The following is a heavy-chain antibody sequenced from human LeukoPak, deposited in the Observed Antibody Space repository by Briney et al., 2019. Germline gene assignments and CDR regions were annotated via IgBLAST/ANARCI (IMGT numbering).Heavy chain of an antibody. CDR3: AKADGPLWFGELFDY. CDR1: GFTFDDYA. J-gene: IGHJ4*02. CDR2: IRWNSGSI. Sequence: GGSLRLSCAASGFTFDDYAMHWVRQAPGKGLEWVSGIRWNSGSIGYADSVKGRFTISRDNAKNSLYLQMNSLRAEDMDLYYCAKADGPLWFGELFDYWGQGTLVTVSS. V-gene: IGHV3-9*03. D-gene: IGHD3-10*01.